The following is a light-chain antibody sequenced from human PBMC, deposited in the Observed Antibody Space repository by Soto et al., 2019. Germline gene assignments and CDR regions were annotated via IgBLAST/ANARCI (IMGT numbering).Light chain of an antibody. CDR2: SNN. CDR1: SSNIGSNT. V-gene: IGLV1-44*01. Sequence: QSVLTQPPSASATPGQRVTISCSGSSSNIGSNTVNWYQQLPGTAPKLLIYSNNQRPSGVPYRFSGSPSGTSASLAISGLQSEDEADYYCAAWDDSLNGPVFGGGTKLTVL. CDR3: AAWDDSLNGPV. J-gene: IGLJ2*01.